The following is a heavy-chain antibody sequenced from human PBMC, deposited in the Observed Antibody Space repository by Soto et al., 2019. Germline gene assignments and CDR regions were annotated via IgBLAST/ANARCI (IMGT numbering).Heavy chain of an antibody. Sequence: TSETLSLTCAVYGGSFSGYYWSWIRQPPGKGLEWIGEINHSGSTNYNPSLKSRVTISVDTSKNQFSLKLSSVTAADTAVYYCAAQDWFDPWGQGTLVTVSS. CDR2: INHSGST. V-gene: IGHV4-34*01. CDR3: AAQDWFDP. CDR1: GGSFSGYY. J-gene: IGHJ5*02.